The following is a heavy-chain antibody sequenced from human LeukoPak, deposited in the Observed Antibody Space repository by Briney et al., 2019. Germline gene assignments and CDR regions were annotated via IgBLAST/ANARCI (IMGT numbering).Heavy chain of an antibody. V-gene: IGHV1-2*02. Sequence: ASVTVSCKASGYTFTGYYMHWVRQAPGQGLEWMGWINPNSGGTNYAQKFQGRVAMTRDTSISTAYMELSRLRSDDTAVYYCASPQHFDGAFDIWGQGTMVTVSS. CDR3: ASPQHFDGAFDI. CDR2: INPNSGGT. CDR1: GYTFTGYY. J-gene: IGHJ3*02. D-gene: IGHD3-3*02.